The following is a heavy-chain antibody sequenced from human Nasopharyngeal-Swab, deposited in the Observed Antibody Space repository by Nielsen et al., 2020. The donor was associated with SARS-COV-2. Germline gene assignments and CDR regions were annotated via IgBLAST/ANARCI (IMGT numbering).Heavy chain of an antibody. Sequence: GESLKISCTGFGYSFANYWIGWVRQMPGKGLEWMGSIYPGNSDTRYSPAFHGRIIMSADKSINTAYLQWTGLRASDTAVYFCARRAARDGYNYEVDPWGQGTLVTVSS. CDR1: GYSFANYW. V-gene: IGHV5-51*01. CDR2: IYPGNSDT. J-gene: IGHJ5*02. CDR3: ARRAARDGYNYEVDP. D-gene: IGHD5-24*01.